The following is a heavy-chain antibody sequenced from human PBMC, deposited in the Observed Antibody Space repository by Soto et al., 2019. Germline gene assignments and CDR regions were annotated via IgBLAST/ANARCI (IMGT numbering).Heavy chain of an antibody. CDR1: GGSISSSSYY. D-gene: IGHD3-22*01. V-gene: IGHV4-39*01. J-gene: IGHJ1*01. CDR2: IYYSGST. Sequence: SETLSLTCTVSGGSISSSSYYWGWIRQPPGKGLEWIGSIYYSGSTYYNPSLKSRVTISVDTSKNQFSLKLSSVTAADTAVYYCATQNPYYYDSSGYWGYFQHWARAPWSPSP. CDR3: ATQNPYYYDSSGYWGYFQH.